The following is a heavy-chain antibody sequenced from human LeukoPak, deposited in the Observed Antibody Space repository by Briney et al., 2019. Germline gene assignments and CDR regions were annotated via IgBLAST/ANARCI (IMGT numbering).Heavy chain of an antibody. Sequence: GGSLRLSCAASGFTFSSYGMHWVRQAPGKGLEWVAVISYDGSNKYYADSVKGRFTISRDNSKNTLYLQMNSLRAEDTAVYYCARARRKWELLGSFDYWGQGTLVTVSS. CDR3: ARARRKWELLGSFDY. D-gene: IGHD1-26*01. CDR2: ISYDGSNK. V-gene: IGHV3-30*03. J-gene: IGHJ4*02. CDR1: GFTFSSYG.